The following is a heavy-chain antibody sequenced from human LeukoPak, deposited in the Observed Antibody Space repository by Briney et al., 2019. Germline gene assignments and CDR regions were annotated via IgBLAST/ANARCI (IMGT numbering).Heavy chain of an antibody. J-gene: IGHJ6*04. D-gene: IGHD2-2*01. CDR2: INHRGST. Sequence: SGTLSHTRVVNGGTFRGYYWSWLRPPPGKGLDWIGEINHRGSTNYNPSLKSRVTISVDTSKTQFSQKLSSVTAADTAVYYCARGGVVVPGAIAMDVWGKGTTVTVSS. V-gene: IGHV4-34*01. CDR1: GGTFRGYY. CDR3: ARGGVVVPGAIAMDV.